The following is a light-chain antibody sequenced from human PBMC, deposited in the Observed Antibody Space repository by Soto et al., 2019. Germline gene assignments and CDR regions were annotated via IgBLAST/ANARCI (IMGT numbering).Light chain of an antibody. Sequence: QSVLTQPPSASGTPGQRVTISCSGSSSNIGSNYVYWYQQLPGTAPKLLIYRNNQRPSGVPDRLSGSKSGTPASLAISGLRSEDEADYYCAAWDDSLSGPHYVFGTGTKVTVL. CDR1: SSNIGSNY. J-gene: IGLJ1*01. CDR3: AAWDDSLSGPHYV. V-gene: IGLV1-47*01. CDR2: RNN.